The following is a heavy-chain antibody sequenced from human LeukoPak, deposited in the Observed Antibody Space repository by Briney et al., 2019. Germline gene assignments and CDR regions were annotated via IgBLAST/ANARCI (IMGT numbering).Heavy chain of an antibody. CDR3: AREPTYYYGSGSSGGFDY. V-gene: IGHV4-30-2*01. CDR1: SGSISSGGYS. D-gene: IGHD3-10*01. J-gene: IGHJ4*02. CDR2: IYHSGST. Sequence: PSETLSLTCTVSSGSISSGGYSWSWIRQPPGMGLEWIGYIYHSGSTYYNPSLSSRVTISVDRSKNQFSLELTYVTAADTAVYYCAREPTYYYGSGSSGGFDYWGQGTLVTVSS.